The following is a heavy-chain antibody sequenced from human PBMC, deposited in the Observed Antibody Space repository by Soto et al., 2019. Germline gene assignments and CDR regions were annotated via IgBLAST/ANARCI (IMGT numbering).Heavy chain of an antibody. Sequence: QVQLVQSGAEVKKPESSVRVSCKASGGTFNSYAITWVRQAPGQGLEWMGGTIPMFGTTNYAEKFQGRVTISADESKTTAYMELSSLRSEDTAVYYCTRCGIRYHSIGYYLGIDGMDVWGQGTTVIVSS. CDR3: TRCGIRYHSIGYYLGIDGMDV. D-gene: IGHD3-22*01. CDR1: GGTFNSYA. J-gene: IGHJ6*02. V-gene: IGHV1-69*12. CDR2: TIPMFGTT.